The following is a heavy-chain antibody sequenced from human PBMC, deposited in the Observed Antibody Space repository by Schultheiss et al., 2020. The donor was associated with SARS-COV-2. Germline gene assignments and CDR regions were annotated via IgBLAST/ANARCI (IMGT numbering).Heavy chain of an antibody. CDR3: ARHVGYYYAPPGL. J-gene: IGHJ4*02. V-gene: IGHV4-59*04. Sequence: SETLSLTCTVSGGSISSYYWSWIRQHPGKGLEWIGEIYHSGSTFYNPSLKNRVTISVDTSKNQFSLKLSSVTAADTAIYYCARHVGYYYAPPGLWGQGTLVTVSS. CDR2: IYHSGST. CDR1: GGSISSYY. D-gene: IGHD3-10*01.